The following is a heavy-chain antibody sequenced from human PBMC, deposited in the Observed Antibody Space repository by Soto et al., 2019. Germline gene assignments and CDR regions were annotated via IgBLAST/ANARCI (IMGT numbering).Heavy chain of an antibody. CDR3: ARQRVLLWFGELNYFDY. CDR1: GGSISSSSYY. J-gene: IGHJ4*02. V-gene: IGHV4-39*01. CDR2: IYYSGST. Sequence: QLQLQESGPGLVKPSETLSLTCTVSGGSISSSSYYWGWIRQPPGKGLEWLGSIYYSGSTYYNPSLKSRVTISVDTSKNQFSLKLSSVTAADTAVYYCARQRVLLWFGELNYFDYWGQGTLVTVSS. D-gene: IGHD3-10*01.